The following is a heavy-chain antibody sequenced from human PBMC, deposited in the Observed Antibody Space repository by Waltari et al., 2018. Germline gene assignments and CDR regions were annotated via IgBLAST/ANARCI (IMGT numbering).Heavy chain of an antibody. CDR1: GGSISSSSYY. CDR2: IYYSGST. J-gene: IGHJ4*02. Sequence: QLQLQESGPGLVKPSETLSLTCTVSGGSISSSSYYWGWIRQPPGKGLEWIGSIYYSGSTYYNPSLTSRVTISVDTSKNQFSLKLSSVTAADTAVYYCARLPRRYGGSDYWGQGTLVTVSS. CDR3: ARLPRRYGGSDY. D-gene: IGHD2-15*01. V-gene: IGHV4-39*01.